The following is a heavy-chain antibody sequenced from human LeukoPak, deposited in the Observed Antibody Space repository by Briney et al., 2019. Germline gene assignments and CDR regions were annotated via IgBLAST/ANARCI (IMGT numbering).Heavy chain of an antibody. V-gene: IGHV3-21*04. CDR2: ISSSSSYI. CDR1: GFTFSSYS. CDR3: ASSEDYGGNSGYFQH. Sequence: GGSLRLSCAASGFTFSSYSMNWVRQAPGKGLEWVSSISSSSSYIYYADSVKGRFTISRDNAKNSLYLQMNSLRAEDTAVYYCASSEDYGGNSGYFQHWGQGTLVTVSS. D-gene: IGHD4-23*01. J-gene: IGHJ1*01.